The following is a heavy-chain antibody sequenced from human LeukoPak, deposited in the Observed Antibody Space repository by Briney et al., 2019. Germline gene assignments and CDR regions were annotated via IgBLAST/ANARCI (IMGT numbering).Heavy chain of an antibody. CDR3: ARDTDIVVVPAAIPGGFDY. D-gene: IGHD2-2*02. CDR1: GGSIRSGSYY. CDR2: MYYTETT. V-gene: IGHV4-39*07. J-gene: IGHJ4*02. Sequence: SETLSLTCTVPGGSIRSGSYYWGWIRQPPGKGLEWIGCMYYTETTYYTPSLKSRVTISVDTSKNQFSLKLSSVTAADTAVYYCARDTDIVVVPAAIPGGFDYWGQGTLVTVSS.